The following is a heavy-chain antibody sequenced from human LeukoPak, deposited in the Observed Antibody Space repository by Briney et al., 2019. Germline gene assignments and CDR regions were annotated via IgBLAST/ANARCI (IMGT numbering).Heavy chain of an antibody. J-gene: IGHJ4*02. CDR2: INPNSGGT. Sequence: ASVKVSCKASGYTFTGYYMHWVRQAPGQGLERMGWINPNSGGTNYAQKFQGRVTMTRDTSISTAYMELSRLRSDDTAVYYCARTPRGYSYVPDYWGQGTLVTVSS. CDR3: ARTPRGYSYVPDY. V-gene: IGHV1-2*02. CDR1: GYTFTGYY. D-gene: IGHD5-18*01.